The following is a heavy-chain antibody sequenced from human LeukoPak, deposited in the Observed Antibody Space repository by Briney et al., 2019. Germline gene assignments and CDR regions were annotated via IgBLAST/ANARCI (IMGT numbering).Heavy chain of an antibody. CDR2: IYYSGRT. Sequence: SETLSLTCTVSGGSITSGNYYWGWIRQPPGKGLEWTGSIYYSGRTYYNPSLKSRVTMSVDTSNNQFSLKLSSVTAADTAVYYCARPDQRGYTYGYSAFDIWGQGTMVTVSS. CDR3: ARPDQRGYTYGYSAFDI. J-gene: IGHJ3*02. D-gene: IGHD5-18*01. CDR1: GGSITSGNYY. V-gene: IGHV4-39*01.